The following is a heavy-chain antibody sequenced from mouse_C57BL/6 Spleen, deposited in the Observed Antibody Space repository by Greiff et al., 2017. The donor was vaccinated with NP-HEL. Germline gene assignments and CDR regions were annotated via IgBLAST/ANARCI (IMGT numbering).Heavy chain of an antibody. Sequence: EVHLVESGGGLVQPKGSLKLSCAASGFSFNTYAMNWVRQAPGKGLEWVARIRSKSNNYATYYADSVKDRFTISRDDSESMLYLQMNNLKTEDTAMYYCVRGDGGMDDWGQGTSVTVSS. J-gene: IGHJ4*01. V-gene: IGHV10-1*01. CDR3: VRGDGGMDD. D-gene: IGHD3-3*01. CDR1: GFSFNTYA. CDR2: IRSKSNNYAT.